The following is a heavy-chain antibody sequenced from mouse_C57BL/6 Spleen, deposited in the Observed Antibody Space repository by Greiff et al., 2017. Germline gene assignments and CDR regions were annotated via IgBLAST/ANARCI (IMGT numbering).Heavy chain of an antibody. CDR3: ARKSYGSSYVGYFDY. D-gene: IGHD1-1*01. J-gene: IGHJ2*01. Sequence: VQLQQSGAELVRPGTSVKVSCKASGYAFTNYLIEWVKQRPGQGLEWIGMINPGSGGTNYNEKFKGKATLTADKSSSTAYMQLSSLTSEDSAVXYCARKSYGSSYVGYFDYWGQGTTLTVSS. V-gene: IGHV1-54*01. CDR1: GYAFTNYL. CDR2: INPGSGGT.